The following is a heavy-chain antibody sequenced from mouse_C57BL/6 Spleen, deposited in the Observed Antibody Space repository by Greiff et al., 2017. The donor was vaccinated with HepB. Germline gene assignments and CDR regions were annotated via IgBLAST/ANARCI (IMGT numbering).Heavy chain of an antibody. CDR3: ARTTVARAFAY. Sequence: VQLQQSGAELVMPGASVKLSCKASGYTFTSYWMHWVKQRPGQGLEWIGEIDPSDSYTNYNQKFKGKSTLTVDKSSSTAYMQLSSLTSEDSAVYYGARTTVARAFAYWGQGTLVTVSA. CDR2: IDPSDSYT. D-gene: IGHD1-1*01. CDR1: GYTFTSYW. V-gene: IGHV1-69*01. J-gene: IGHJ3*01.